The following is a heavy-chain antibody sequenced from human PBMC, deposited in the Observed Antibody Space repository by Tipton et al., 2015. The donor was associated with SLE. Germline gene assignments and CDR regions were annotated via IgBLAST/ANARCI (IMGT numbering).Heavy chain of an antibody. CDR1: GGSIGSSGFS. J-gene: IGHJ4*02. V-gene: IGHV4-30-2*01. D-gene: IGHD3-22*01. Sequence: TLSLTCAVSGGSIGSSGFSWGWIRQPPGKGLEWIGYIYHSANTYYNPSLKSRVTISLDISKNQFSLNLSSVTAADTAVYFCACRAYYDSSGSLSPLHYWGQGSLVTVSS. CDR2: IYHSANT. CDR3: ACRAYYDSSGSLSPLHY.